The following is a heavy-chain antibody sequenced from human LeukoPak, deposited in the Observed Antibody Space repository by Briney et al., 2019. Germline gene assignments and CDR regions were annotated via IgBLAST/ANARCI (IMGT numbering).Heavy chain of an antibody. J-gene: IGHJ4*02. CDR3: ATSTGYSSSWQPPNDY. CDR1: GFSFSSYG. D-gene: IGHD6-13*01. Sequence: GGSLRLSCVASGFSFSSYGMSWVRQAPGKGLEWVSGITASGGAIYYADPVKGRFSISRDNSKDTLFLQMNSLRVEDTAVYYCATSTGYSSSWQPPNDYWGQGTLVTVSS. V-gene: IGHV3-23*01. CDR2: ITASGGAI.